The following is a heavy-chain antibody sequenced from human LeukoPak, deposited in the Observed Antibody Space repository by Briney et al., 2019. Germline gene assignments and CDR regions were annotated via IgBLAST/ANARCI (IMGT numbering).Heavy chain of an antibody. CDR1: GGSFSGYY. D-gene: IGHD3-22*01. J-gene: IGHJ4*02. CDR2: INHSGST. Sequence: SETLSLTCAVYGGSFSGYYWSWIRQPPGKGLEWIGEINHSGSTNYNPSLKSRVTISVDTSKNQFSPKLSSVTAADTAVYYCAGVAATPGYYDSSGYSSNYWGQGTLVTVSS. V-gene: IGHV4-34*01. CDR3: AGVAATPGYYDSSGYSSNY.